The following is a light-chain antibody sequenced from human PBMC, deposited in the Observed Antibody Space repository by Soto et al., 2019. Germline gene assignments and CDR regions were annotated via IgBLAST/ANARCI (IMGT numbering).Light chain of an antibody. CDR2: AAS. CDR1: QSITKY. Sequence: DIQMTQSPSALSASVGDRVTIACRASQSITKYLNWYQHKPGQAPNFXIYAASTLHAGVPSRFRGSGSGTDFTRTISSLQSEDFATYFCQQSNSSPPTFGGGTKVDIK. V-gene: IGKV1-39*01. CDR3: QQSNSSPPT. J-gene: IGKJ4*01.